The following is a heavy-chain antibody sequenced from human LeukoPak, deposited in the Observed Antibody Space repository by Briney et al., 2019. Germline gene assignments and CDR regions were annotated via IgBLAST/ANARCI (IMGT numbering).Heavy chain of an antibody. CDR3: AKATVGGSGSYPLNWFDP. CDR2: ISSSGTTI. Sequence: GGSLRLSCAASGFTFSSYEMNWVRQAPGKGLEWVSYISSSGTTIYYADSVKGRFTISRDNSKNTLYLQMNSLRAEDTAVYYCAKATVGGSGSYPLNWFDPWGQGTLVTVSS. D-gene: IGHD3-10*01. J-gene: IGHJ5*02. V-gene: IGHV3-48*03. CDR1: GFTFSSYE.